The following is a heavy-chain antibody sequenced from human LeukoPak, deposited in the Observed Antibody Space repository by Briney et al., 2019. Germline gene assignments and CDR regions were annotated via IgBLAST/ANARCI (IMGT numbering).Heavy chain of an antibody. CDR2: FYYGGST. D-gene: IGHD6-19*01. Sequence: PSETLSLTCTVSGASISSGAYSWGWVRQPPGKGLEWIGSFYYGGSTSYNASLKTRVNISVDTPKNQLSLRLNSVTAADTPVYYCAALAVAGTSEGYWGQGSLIIVSS. J-gene: IGHJ4*01. V-gene: IGHV4-39*01. CDR3: AALAVAGTSEGY. CDR1: GASISSGAYS.